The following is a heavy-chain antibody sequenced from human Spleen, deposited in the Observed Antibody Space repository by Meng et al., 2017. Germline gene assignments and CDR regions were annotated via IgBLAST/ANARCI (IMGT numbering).Heavy chain of an antibody. V-gene: IGHV4-4*07. D-gene: IGHD1-26*01. CDR1: GGSVNGYY. J-gene: IGHJ6*02. CDR3: ARQKVGATFYYYGMDV. CDR2: IYTRGST. Sequence: SETLSLTCTVSGGSVNGYYWSWIRQSAGRGLEWIGRIYTRGSTNYNPSLKSRVTMSVDTSKNLLSLKVSSVTAADTAVYYCARQKVGATFYYYGMDVWGQGTTVTVSS.